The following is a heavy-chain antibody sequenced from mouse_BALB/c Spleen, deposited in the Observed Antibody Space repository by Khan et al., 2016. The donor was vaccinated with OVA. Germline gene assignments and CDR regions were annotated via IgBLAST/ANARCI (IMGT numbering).Heavy chain of an antibody. CDR1: GYSITSDYA. V-gene: IGHV3-2*02. CDR3: ARRCYYGQGYVDV. D-gene: IGHD1-1*01. CDR2: ISYSGST. J-gene: IGHJ1*01. Sequence: EVQLQESGPGLVKPSQSLSLTCTVTGYSITSDYAWNWIRQFPGNKLEWMAYISYSGSTSSNPSLKSRISVTRDTSKNQFFLQLNSVTTEDTATYYCARRCYYGQGYVDVWGAGTTVTVSS.